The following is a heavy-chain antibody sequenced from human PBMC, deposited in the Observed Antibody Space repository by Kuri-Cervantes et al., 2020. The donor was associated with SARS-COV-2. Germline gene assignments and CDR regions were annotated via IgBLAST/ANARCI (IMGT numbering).Heavy chain of an antibody. V-gene: IGHV4-38-2*02. Sequence: SETLSLTCTVSGYSISSGYYWGWIRQPPGKGLEWIGSIYHSGSTYYNPSLKSRVTMSVDTSKNQFSLKLSSVTAADTAVYYCARDLPPDYTYYYYYMDVWGKGTTVTVSS. D-gene: IGHD4/OR15-4a*01. J-gene: IGHJ6*03. CDR2: IYHSGST. CDR3: ARDLPPDYTYYYYYMDV. CDR1: GYSISSGYY.